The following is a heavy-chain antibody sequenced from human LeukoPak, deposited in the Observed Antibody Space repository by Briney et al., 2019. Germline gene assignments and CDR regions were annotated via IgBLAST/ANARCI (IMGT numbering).Heavy chain of an antibody. V-gene: IGHV3-74*01. D-gene: IGHD2-8*01. Sequence: PGGSLRLSCAASGLTFSSYWMHWVRQAPGKGLVWVSRINSDGSSTSYADSVKGRFTISRDNAKNTLYLQMNSLRAEDTAVCYCARPPDCTNGVCYYSYFDYWGQGTLVTVSS. CDR3: ARPPDCTNGVCYYSYFDY. CDR1: GLTFSSYW. J-gene: IGHJ4*02. CDR2: INSDGSST.